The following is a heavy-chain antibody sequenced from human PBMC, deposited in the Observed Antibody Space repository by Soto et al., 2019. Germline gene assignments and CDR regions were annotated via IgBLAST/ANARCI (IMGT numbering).Heavy chain of an antibody. J-gene: IGHJ4*02. Sequence: EVQLLESGGGLVQPGGSLSLSCAASGFSFSSYAMVWVRQAPVKGLEWVSVISARGGSSYFADSVKGRFTISRDNSKNVLSLEMNSLRAEDTAIYFCAKGAIEYSASVDNWGQGTLVLVSS. CDR1: GFSFSSYA. CDR2: ISARGGSS. D-gene: IGHD5-12*01. V-gene: IGHV3-23*01. CDR3: AKGAIEYSASVDN.